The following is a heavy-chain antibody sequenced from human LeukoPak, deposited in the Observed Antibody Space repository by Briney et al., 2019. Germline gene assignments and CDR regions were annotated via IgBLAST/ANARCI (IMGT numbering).Heavy chain of an antibody. Sequence: SETLSLTCAVSGGSINSGNWWSWVRQPPGKGLEWIGEIYHSGSTNYNPSLKSRVTISVDEFKNQFSLNLTSVTAADTAVYHCASAPILRGEEGEHYNYGMDVWGQGTTVTVSS. CDR1: GGSINSGNW. D-gene: IGHD2-2*02. J-gene: IGHJ6*02. CDR2: IYHSGST. V-gene: IGHV4-4*02. CDR3: ASAPILRGEEGEHYNYGMDV.